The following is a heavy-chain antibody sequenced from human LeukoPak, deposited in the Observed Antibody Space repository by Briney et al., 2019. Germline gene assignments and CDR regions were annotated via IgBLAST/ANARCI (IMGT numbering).Heavy chain of an antibody. CDR3: AKDPYGGTYPSYFDY. J-gene: IGHJ4*02. CDR1: GSTLSSYG. D-gene: IGHD1-26*01. CDR2: LRYDGSTA. Sequence: GGSLRLSCAASGSTLSSYGVNWVRQAPGKGLDWVAFLRYDGSTAFYEDSVKGRFTISRDSSKNTLYLQMNSLTPADTAIYYCAKDPYGGTYPSYFDYWGQGTLVTVSS. V-gene: IGHV3-30*02.